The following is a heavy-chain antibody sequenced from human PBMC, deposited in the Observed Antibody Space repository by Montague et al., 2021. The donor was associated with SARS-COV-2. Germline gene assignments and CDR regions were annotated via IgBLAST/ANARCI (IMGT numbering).Heavy chain of an antibody. CDR2: IYYSGST. V-gene: IGHV4-59*01. CDR3: ARISHLEGYYFDY. J-gene: IGHJ4*02. CDR1: GGSISGYY. Sequence: SETLSLTCTVSGGSISGYYWSWIRQPPGKGLEWIGYIYYSGSTNYNPXXKSRVTISIDTSKNQFSLKLSSVTAADTAVYYCARISHLEGYYFDYWGQGTLATVSS.